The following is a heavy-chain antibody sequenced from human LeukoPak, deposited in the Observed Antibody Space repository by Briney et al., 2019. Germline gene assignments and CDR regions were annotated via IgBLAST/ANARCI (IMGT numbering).Heavy chain of an antibody. D-gene: IGHD2-2*01. CDR3: ARHGVPARFSYFDN. CDR1: GYSFTSYW. Sequence: GESLKISCKGSGYSFTSYWIGWVRQMPGKGLEWMAVIYPGDSDARYSPSFQGQVTISADKSINTAYLQWSSLKASDTAMYYCARHGVPARFSYFDNWGQGTLVTVSS. J-gene: IGHJ4*02. V-gene: IGHV5-51*01. CDR2: IYPGDSDA.